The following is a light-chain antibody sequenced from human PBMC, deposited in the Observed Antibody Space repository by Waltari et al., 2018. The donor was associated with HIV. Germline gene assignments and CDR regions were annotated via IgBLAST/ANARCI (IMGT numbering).Light chain of an antibody. Sequence: QSPLYPPASVSGSPGQSITIPCPGVSHKIDFYNFVSWYHLRPGKAPQLIIFGVTRRPSGISSRFSGSTSGGTASLTISDLQIEDEADYFCSSFAGTGTPMFGGGTKLTVL. V-gene: IGLV2-14*01. CDR1: SHKIDFYNF. CDR2: GVT. CDR3: SSFAGTGTPM. J-gene: IGLJ3*02.